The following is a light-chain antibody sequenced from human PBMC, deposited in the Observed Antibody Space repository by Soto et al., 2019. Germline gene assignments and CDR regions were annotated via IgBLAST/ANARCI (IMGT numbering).Light chain of an antibody. V-gene: IGLV2-14*03. CDR1: SSDVGGYNY. Sequence: QSVLIQPVSVSGSPGQSITISCTGTSSDVGGYNYVSWYQHHPGKAPKLMIYDVSSRPSGVSNRFSGSKSGNTASLTISGLQPEDEADYYCSSYTTSNTRQIVLGTGTKVTVL. J-gene: IGLJ1*01. CDR2: DVS. CDR3: SSYTTSNTRQIV.